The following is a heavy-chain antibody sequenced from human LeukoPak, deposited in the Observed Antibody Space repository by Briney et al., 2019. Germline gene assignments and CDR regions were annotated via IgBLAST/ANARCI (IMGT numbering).Heavy chain of an antibody. J-gene: IGHJ4*02. CDR2: IRQDGGQT. CDR3: ARVSGGWSVYYFDY. D-gene: IGHD6-19*01. V-gene: IGHV3-7*01. Sequence: GGSLRLSCAASELTFSGYWMNWVRQAPGKGLQWVGNIRQDGGQTHYSDSVKGRFTISRDNAKRSLYLQMNSLRPEDTAVYYCARVSGGWSVYYFDYWGQGTLVTVSS. CDR1: ELTFSGYW.